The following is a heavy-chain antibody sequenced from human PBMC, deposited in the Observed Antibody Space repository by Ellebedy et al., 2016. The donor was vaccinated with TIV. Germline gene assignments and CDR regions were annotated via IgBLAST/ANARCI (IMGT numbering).Heavy chain of an antibody. D-gene: IGHD2-15*01. V-gene: IGHV1-8*01. J-gene: IGHJ3*02. CDR3: ARVVCSGGACYLDAFDI. Sequence: TFQGRVTMTWDASISTAYMELSSLRSEDTAVYYCARVVCSGGACYLDAFDIWGQGTMVTVSS.